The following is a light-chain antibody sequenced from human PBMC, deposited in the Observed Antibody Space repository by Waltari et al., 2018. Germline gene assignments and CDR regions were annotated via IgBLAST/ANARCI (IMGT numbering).Light chain of an antibody. V-gene: IGKV4-1*01. CDR3: QQYYNFPRT. J-gene: IGKJ1*01. Sequence: DIVMTQSPDSLAVSLGERATINCKTSQSVLYSPNNKNYLGWFQQKQGQPPKLLIYWASTRESGVPDRFSGSGSGTDFTLTISSLQAEDVAVYYCQQYYNFPRTFGQGTKVEI. CDR1: QSVLYSPNNKNY. CDR2: WAS.